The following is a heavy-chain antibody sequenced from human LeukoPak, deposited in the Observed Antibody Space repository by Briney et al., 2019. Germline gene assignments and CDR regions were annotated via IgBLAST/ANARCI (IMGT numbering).Heavy chain of an antibody. J-gene: IGHJ4*02. CDR3: ARTTPGRTGTTFPYFDY. V-gene: IGHV4-39*01. CDR2: RYYSGST. D-gene: IGHD1-1*01. CDR1: GGSISSSSYY. Sequence: SETLSLTCTVSGGSISSSSYYWGWIRQPPGKGLEWIGTRYYSGSTYYNPSLKSRVTISVDTSKNQFSLKLSSVTAADTAVYYCARTTPGRTGTTFPYFDYWGQGTLVTVSS.